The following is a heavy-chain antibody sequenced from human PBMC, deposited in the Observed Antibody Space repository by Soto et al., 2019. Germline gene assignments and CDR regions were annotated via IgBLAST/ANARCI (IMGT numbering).Heavy chain of an antibody. D-gene: IGHD5-12*01. J-gene: IGHJ6*02. CDR2: ISWESGSK. V-gene: IGHV3-9*01. CDR1: GFNFNDYA. Sequence: PGGSLRLSCAASGFNFNDYAMHWVRQIAGKGLEWVSGISWESGSKGYADSVKGRFTISRDNAKNSLYLQMNSLRAEDTAVYYCARNPTRYYGMDVWGQGTTVTVSS. CDR3: ARNPTRYYGMDV.